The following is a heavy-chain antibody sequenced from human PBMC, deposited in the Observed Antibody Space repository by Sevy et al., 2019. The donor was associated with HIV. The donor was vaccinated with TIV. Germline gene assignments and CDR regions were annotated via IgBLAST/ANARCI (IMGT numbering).Heavy chain of an antibody. CDR2: ISSSGSTI. J-gene: IGHJ3*02. D-gene: IGHD3-22*01. V-gene: IGHV3-11*01. CDR3: ARDITMIVVVSDAFDI. CDR1: GFTFSDYY. Sequence: GGSLRLSCAASGFTFSDYYMSWIRQAPGKGLEWVSYISSSGSTIYYADSVKGRFTISRDNAKSSLYLQMNSLRAEDTAVYYCARDITMIVVVSDAFDIWGQGTMVTVSS.